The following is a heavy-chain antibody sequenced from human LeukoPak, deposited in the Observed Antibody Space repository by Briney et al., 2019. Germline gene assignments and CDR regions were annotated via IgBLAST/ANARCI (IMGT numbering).Heavy chain of an antibody. CDR3: AKGHYDSSGSYYFDY. Sequence: PGGSLRLSCAASGFTFSSYGMHWVRQAPGKGLEWVAVISYDGSNKYYADSVKGRFTISRDNSKNTLYLQMNSLRAEDTAVYYCAKGHYDSSGSYYFDYWGQGTLVTVSS. CDR1: GFTFSSYG. CDR2: ISYDGSNK. D-gene: IGHD3-22*01. V-gene: IGHV3-30*18. J-gene: IGHJ4*02.